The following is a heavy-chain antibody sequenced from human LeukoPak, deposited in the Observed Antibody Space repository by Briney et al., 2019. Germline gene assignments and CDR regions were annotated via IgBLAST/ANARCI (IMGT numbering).Heavy chain of an antibody. J-gene: IGHJ6*02. D-gene: IGHD5-24*01. CDR3: ARGGGWLQFFYYGMDV. V-gene: IGHV4-59*01. CDR1: GGSISSYH. CDR2: IYYSGST. Sequence: PSETLSLTCTVSGGSISSYHWSWIRQPPGKGLEWIGYIYYSGSTNYNPSLKSRVTISVDTSKNQFSLKLSSVTAADTAVYYCARGGGWLQFFYYGMDVWGQGTTVTVSS.